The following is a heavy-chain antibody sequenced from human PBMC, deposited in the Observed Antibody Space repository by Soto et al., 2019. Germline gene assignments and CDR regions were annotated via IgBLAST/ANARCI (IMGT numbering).Heavy chain of an antibody. J-gene: IGHJ4*02. Sequence: ASVKVSCKASGYTFTSYAIHWVRQAPGQRLEWMGWINAGNGNTKYSQKFQGRVTITRDTSASTAYMELSSLRSEDTAVYYCARGAGINLLDFDYWGQGTLVTVSS. V-gene: IGHV1-3*01. D-gene: IGHD2-21*01. CDR1: GYTFTSYA. CDR3: ARGAGINLLDFDY. CDR2: INAGNGNT.